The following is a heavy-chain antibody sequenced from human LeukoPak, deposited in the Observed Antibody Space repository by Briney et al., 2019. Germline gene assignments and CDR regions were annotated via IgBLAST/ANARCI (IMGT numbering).Heavy chain of an antibody. D-gene: IGHD3-9*01. CDR1: GYSFTSYW. J-gene: IGHJ5*02. CDR2: VYPGDSDT. Sequence: GESLKISCKGSGYSFTSYWIGWVRQMPGKGLEWMGIVYPGDSDTRYSPSFQGQVTISADKSISTAYLQWSSLKASDTAMYYCARQPSYDILTGYYNNWFDPWGQGTLVTVSS. CDR3: ARQPSYDILTGYYNNWFDP. V-gene: IGHV5-51*01.